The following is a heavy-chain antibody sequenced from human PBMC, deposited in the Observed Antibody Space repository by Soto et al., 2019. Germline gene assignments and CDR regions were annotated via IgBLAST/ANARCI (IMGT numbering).Heavy chain of an antibody. CDR1: GFTFSNYP. V-gene: IGHV3-30*06. CDR3: ARLPGSLVSVLFFYSVDARETPSDVDF. D-gene: IGHD2-15*01. CDR2: VSFDGSNK. J-gene: IGHJ6*02. Sequence: GGSMRLSCAASGFTFSNYPMHWVRQAPGKGLEWVAVVSFDGSNKYYRDSVKGRFTISKDNGKNTLYLQMNDLRHEDTAVYYCARLPGSLVSVLFFYSVDARETPSDVDFWGQGTSVTVSS.